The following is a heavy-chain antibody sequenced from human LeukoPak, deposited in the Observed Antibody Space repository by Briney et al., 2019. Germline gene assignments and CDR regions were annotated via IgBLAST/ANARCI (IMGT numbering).Heavy chain of an antibody. Sequence: SETLSLTCTVSGVSISSSNSYWGWIRQPPGKGLEWIGSIYYSGNTYYNASLKSQVSISIDTSKNQFSLKLTSVTAADTAVYYCAKPHYGSGINYFDYWGQGTLATVSS. D-gene: IGHD3-10*01. J-gene: IGHJ4*02. CDR2: IYYSGNT. V-gene: IGHV4-39*01. CDR3: AKPHYGSGINYFDY. CDR1: GVSISSSNSY.